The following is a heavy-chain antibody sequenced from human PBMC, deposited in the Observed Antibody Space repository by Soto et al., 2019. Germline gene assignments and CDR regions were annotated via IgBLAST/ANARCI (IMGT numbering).Heavy chain of an antibody. J-gene: IGHJ4*02. D-gene: IGHD3-22*01. CDR3: ARDDYPYYDDSSGYHFDY. CDR1: GFTFSTYA. V-gene: IGHV3-23*01. CDR2: IIHSGDST. Sequence: GGSLRLSCAASGFTFSTYAMSWVRQAPGKGLEWVSKIIHSGDSTYYADSVKGRFTISRDNAKNSLYLQMNSLRAEDTAVYYCARDDYPYYDDSSGYHFDYWGQGA.